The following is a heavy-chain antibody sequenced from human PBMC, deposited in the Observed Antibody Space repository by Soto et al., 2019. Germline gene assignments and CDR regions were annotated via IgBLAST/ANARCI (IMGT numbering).Heavy chain of an antibody. J-gene: IGHJ6*02. D-gene: IGHD5-12*01. CDR3: ARSGYNYYYYYGMDV. Sequence: SETLSLTCAVYGGSFSGYYWSWIRQPPGKGLEWIGEINHSGSTNYNPSLKSRVTISVDTSKNQFSLKLSSVTAADTAVYYCARSGYNYYYYYGMDVWGQGTTVTVSS. CDR1: GGSFSGYY. CDR2: INHSGST. V-gene: IGHV4-34*01.